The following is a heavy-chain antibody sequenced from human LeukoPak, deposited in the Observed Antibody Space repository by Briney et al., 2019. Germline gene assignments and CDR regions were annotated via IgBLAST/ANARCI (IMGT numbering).Heavy chain of an antibody. J-gene: IGHJ5*02. CDR2: LSHSGSS. D-gene: IGHD3-10*01. Sequence: SETLSLTCTVSGYSISSGYYWDWIRQPPGKGLEWIGTLSHSGSSYYNPSLKSRVTISVDTSKNQFSLKMSSVTAADTAVYYCARNHGSGRGEWFDPWGQGTLVTVSS. V-gene: IGHV4-38-2*02. CDR3: ARNHGSGRGEWFDP. CDR1: GYSISSGYY.